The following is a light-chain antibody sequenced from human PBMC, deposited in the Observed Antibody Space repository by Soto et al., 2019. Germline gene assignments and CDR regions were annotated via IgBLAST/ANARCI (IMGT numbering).Light chain of an antibody. V-gene: IGKV1-27*01. Sequence: DIQMTQSPSSLSASVGDRVTITCRASQSISTYLVWYQQQPRKVPKLLIFAAATLQSGVPSRFSGSGSGTDFTLTSSSLQPEDVANYYCQKYNSAPLTFGGGTKVEIK. CDR2: AAA. CDR3: QKYNSAPLT. J-gene: IGKJ4*02. CDR1: QSISTY.